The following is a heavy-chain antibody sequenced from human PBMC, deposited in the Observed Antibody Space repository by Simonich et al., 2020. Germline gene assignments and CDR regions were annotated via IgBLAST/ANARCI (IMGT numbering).Heavy chain of an antibody. CDR1: GFTFSSYE. CDR2: IIISGSTI. Sequence: EVQLVESGGGLVQPGGSLRLSCAASGFTFSSYEMNWVSQAAGKGMEGFSYIIISGSTIYVADSGKGRFTISIDNAKNSLYLQMNSLRAEDTAVYYCASDGAYDTVVTGAYWGQGTLVTVSS. V-gene: IGHV3-48*03. CDR3: ASDGAYDTVVTGAY. J-gene: IGHJ4*02. D-gene: IGHD3-9*01.